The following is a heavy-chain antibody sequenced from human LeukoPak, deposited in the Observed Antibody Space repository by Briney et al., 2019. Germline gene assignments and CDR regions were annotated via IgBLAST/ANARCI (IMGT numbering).Heavy chain of an antibody. CDR2: IWDDGSTK. Sequence: PGGSLRLSCAASGFSFSSSIMHWVRQAPGQGLEWVAVIWDDGSTKYYADSVKGRFTISRDNAKNTLYLQMNSLRADDTAVYYCARQRGTFGGNYSYYMDVWGKGTTVIVSS. CDR3: ARQRGTFGGNYSYYMDV. V-gene: IGHV3-33*01. D-gene: IGHD3-10*01. CDR1: GFSFSSSI. J-gene: IGHJ6*03.